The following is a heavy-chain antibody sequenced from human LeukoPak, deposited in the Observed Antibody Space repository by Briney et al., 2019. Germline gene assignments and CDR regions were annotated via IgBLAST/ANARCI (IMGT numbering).Heavy chain of an antibody. CDR1: GGSFSGYY. D-gene: IGHD6-19*01. V-gene: IGHV4-34*01. J-gene: IGHJ4*02. CDR3: ARASSGWYYFGY. Sequence: SETLSLTCAVYGGSFSGYYWSWIRQPPGKGLEWIGEINHSGSTNYNPSLKSRVTISVDTSKNQFSLKLSSVTAADTAVYYCARASSGWYYFGYWGQGTLVTVSS. CDR2: INHSGST.